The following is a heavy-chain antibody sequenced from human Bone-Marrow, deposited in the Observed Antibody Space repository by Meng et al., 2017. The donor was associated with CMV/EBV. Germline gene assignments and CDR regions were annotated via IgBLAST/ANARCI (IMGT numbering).Heavy chain of an antibody. Sequence: GESLKISCGASGFSFSRYWMSWVRQAPGKGPEWVANIRQDAGEIYYVDSVKGRFTISRDNAKNSLYLQMNSLRAEDTAVYYCARSGPAASYYYYYGMDVWGQGTTVTVSS. CDR3: ARSGPAASYYYYYGMDV. CDR1: GFSFSRYW. V-gene: IGHV3-7*03. D-gene: IGHD2-2*01. J-gene: IGHJ6*02. CDR2: IRQDAGEI.